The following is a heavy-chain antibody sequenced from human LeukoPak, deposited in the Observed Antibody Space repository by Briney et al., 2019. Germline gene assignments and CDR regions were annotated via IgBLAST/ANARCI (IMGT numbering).Heavy chain of an antibody. J-gene: IGHJ4*02. Sequence: GGSLRLSCAASGFTFSSYAMHWVRQAPGKGLELVAFISYDGSNKYYADSVKGRFTISRDNSKNTLYLQMNSLRAEDTAVYYCAKSFIVVVVAATAFDYWGQGTLVTVSS. D-gene: IGHD2-15*01. CDR2: ISYDGSNK. CDR1: GFTFSSYA. CDR3: AKSFIVVVVAATAFDY. V-gene: IGHV3-30-3*02.